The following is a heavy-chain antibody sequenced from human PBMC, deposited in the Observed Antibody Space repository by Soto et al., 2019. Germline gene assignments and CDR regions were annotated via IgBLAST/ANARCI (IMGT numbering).Heavy chain of an antibody. CDR3: AKGPLYYYDSSGYNNY. V-gene: IGHV3-33*06. D-gene: IGHD3-22*01. J-gene: IGHJ4*02. Sequence: PGGSLRLSCAASGFTFSSYGMHWVRQAPGKGLEWVAVIWYDGSNKYYADSVKGRFTISRDNSKNTLYLQMNSLRAEDTAVYYCAKGPLYYYDSSGYNNYWGQGTLVTVSS. CDR2: IWYDGSNK. CDR1: GFTFSSYG.